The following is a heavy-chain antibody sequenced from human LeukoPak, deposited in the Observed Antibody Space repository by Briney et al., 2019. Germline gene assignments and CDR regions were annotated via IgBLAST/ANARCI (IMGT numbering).Heavy chain of an antibody. J-gene: IGHJ4*02. CDR2: ISYDGSNK. CDR3: ARDISGSYGLDY. CDR1: GFTFSSYG. V-gene: IGHV3-30*03. Sequence: PGGSLRLSCAASGFTFSSYGMHWVHQAPGKGLEWVAVISYDGSNKYYADSVKGRFTISRDNSKNTLYLQMNSLRAEDTAVYYCARDISGSYGLDYWGQGTLVTVSS. D-gene: IGHD1-26*01.